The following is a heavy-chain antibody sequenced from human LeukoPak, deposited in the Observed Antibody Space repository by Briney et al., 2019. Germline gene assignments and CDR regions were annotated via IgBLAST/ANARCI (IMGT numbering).Heavy chain of an antibody. D-gene: IGHD3-10*02. J-gene: IGHJ6*02. CDR1: GFTFNNAW. Sequence: PGGSLRLSCAASGFTFNNAWMNWVRQAPGKGLEWVSYISSSSSTIYYADSVKGRFTISRDNAKNSLYLQMNSLRDEDTAVYYCARCSGSYYYYYYYGMDVWGQGTTVTVSS. V-gene: IGHV3-48*02. CDR3: ARCSGSYYYYYYYGMDV. CDR2: ISSSSSTI.